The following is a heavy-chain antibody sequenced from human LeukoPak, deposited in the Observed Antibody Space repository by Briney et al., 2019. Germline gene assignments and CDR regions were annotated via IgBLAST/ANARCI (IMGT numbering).Heavy chain of an antibody. CDR2: INHSGST. V-gene: IGHV4-34*01. CDR3: ATKDTSSYYYGAFDI. D-gene: IGHD3-22*01. Sequence: SETLSLTCAVYGGSFSGYYWSWIRQPPGKGLEWIGEINHSGSTNYNPSLKSRVSISVDTSKNKFSLKLNSVTAADTAVYYCATKDTSSYYYGAFDIWGQGTMVTVSS. CDR1: GGSFSGYY. J-gene: IGHJ3*02.